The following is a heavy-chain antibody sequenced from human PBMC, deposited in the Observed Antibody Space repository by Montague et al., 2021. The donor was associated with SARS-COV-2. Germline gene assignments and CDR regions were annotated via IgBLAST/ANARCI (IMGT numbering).Heavy chain of an antibody. CDR2: TDYSGRT. V-gene: IGHV4-4*02. Sequence: SETLSLTCVVSGDSIRSNNWWTWARQSPVKGLEWIGETDYSGRTNYNPSLKSRVTMSVDQSKNGFSLRLTSVTAADTAVYYCARVRWGCSATSCHLDPWGRGTLVTVSS. CDR3: ARVRWGCSATSCHLDP. J-gene: IGHJ5*02. CDR1: GDSIRSNNW. D-gene: IGHD5-24*01.